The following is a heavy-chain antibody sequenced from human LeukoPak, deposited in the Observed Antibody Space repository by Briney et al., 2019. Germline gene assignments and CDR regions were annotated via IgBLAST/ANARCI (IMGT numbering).Heavy chain of an antibody. D-gene: IGHD3-3*01. CDR2: ISYDGSNK. CDR3: ARSGILDY. V-gene: IGHV3-30-3*01. CDR1: GFTFSGYA. Sequence: GGSLRISCAASGFTFSGYAMHWVRQAPGKGLEWVAVISYDGSNKYYADSVKGRFTISRDNSKNTLYLQMNSLRAEDTAVYYCARSGILDYWGQGTLVTVSS. J-gene: IGHJ4*02.